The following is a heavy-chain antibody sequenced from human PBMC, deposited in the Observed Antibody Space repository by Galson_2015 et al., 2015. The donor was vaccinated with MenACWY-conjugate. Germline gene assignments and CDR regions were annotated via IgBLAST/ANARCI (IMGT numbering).Heavy chain of an antibody. CDR1: GDSVSSDSAA. Sequence: CAISGDSVSSDSAAWNWFRQSPSRGLEWLGRTYYRSKWYREYALSVRSRIRVSPDTSNNRFSLQLNSLTLEDTAVYYCVRGYCSGGHCPGGFGPLGQGTVVTVSS. CDR2: TYYRSKWYR. V-gene: IGHV6-1*01. J-gene: IGHJ5*02. D-gene: IGHD2-15*01. CDR3: VRGYCSGGHCPGGFGP.